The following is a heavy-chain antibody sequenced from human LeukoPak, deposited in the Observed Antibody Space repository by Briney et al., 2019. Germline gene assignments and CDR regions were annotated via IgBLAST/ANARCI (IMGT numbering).Heavy chain of an antibody. V-gene: IGHV5-51*01. CDR2: IYPCASDT. D-gene: IGHD3-3*01. J-gene: IGHJ4*02. CDR3: ARQNDFRLDY. Sequence: PGGSLRISCKGSGYTFSSYWIGWVRQMPGKGLEWMGIIYPCASDTRYSPSLQGQVTISGDTSIGTAYLQWSSLKASDTAIYYCARQNDFRLDYWGQGTLAAVSS. CDR1: GYTFSSYW.